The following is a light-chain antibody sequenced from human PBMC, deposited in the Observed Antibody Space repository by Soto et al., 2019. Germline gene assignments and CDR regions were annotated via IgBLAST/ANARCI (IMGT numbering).Light chain of an antibody. Sequence: EIVLTQSPGTLSLFPGERATLSCRASQSVSSSYLAWYQQKPGQAPRLLIYGASSRATGIPERFSGSGSGTDFTLTISRLEPEDFAVYYCQQYGSSPTFGQGTKVDIK. CDR3: QQYGSSPT. V-gene: IGKV3-20*01. J-gene: IGKJ1*01. CDR2: GAS. CDR1: QSVSSSY.